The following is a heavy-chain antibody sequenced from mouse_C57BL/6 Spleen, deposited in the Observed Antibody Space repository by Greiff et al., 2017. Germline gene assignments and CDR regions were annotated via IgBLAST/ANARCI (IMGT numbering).Heavy chain of an antibody. V-gene: IGHV14-2*01. D-gene: IGHD2-4*01. Sequence: EVQLQQSGAELVKPGASVKLSCTASGFNIKDYYMHWVKQRTEQGLEWIGRIDPEDGATKYAPKFQGKATITADTSSNTAYLQLSSLTSEDTAVYYCARWAYDYDGFAYWGQGTLVTVSA. CDR3: ARWAYDYDGFAY. CDR1: GFNIKDYY. J-gene: IGHJ3*01. CDR2: IDPEDGAT.